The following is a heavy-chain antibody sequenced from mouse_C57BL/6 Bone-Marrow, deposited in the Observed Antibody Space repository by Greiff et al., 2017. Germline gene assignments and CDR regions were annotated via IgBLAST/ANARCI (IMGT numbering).Heavy chain of an antibody. CDR2: IDPENGDT. V-gene: IGHV14-4*01. Sequence: VQLQQSGAELVRPGASVKLSCTASGFNIKDDYMDWVKQRPEQGLEWIGWIDPENGDTEYASKFQGKATITADTSSNTAYLQLSSLTSEDTAVYYCTRRLLRFDYWGQGTTLTVSS. CDR1: GFNIKDDY. J-gene: IGHJ2*01. CDR3: TRRLLRFDY. D-gene: IGHD1-1*01.